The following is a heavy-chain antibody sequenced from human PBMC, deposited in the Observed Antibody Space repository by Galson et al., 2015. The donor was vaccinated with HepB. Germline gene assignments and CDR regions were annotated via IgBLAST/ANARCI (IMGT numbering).Heavy chain of an antibody. D-gene: IGHD2-21*01. CDR3: TTGWPPIVPVVGYGVDV. CDR2: IKSKTDGGAT. J-gene: IGHJ6*02. CDR1: GFALTKAW. Sequence: SLRLSCAASGFALTKAWTTWVRQAPGRGLDWIGRIKSKTDGGATDYAASLEGRFIISREESENLVYLQMTSLKTEDIGVYSCTTGWPPIVPVVGYGVDVWGLGTTVIVSS. V-gene: IGHV3-15*01.